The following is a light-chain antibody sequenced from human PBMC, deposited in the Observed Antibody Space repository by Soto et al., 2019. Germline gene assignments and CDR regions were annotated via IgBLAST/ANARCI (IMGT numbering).Light chain of an antibody. J-gene: IGLJ1*01. V-gene: IGLV2-14*01. CDR3: SSYTSSSTLYV. Sequence: SVLTQPASVYGSPGQSITISCNGTSSDVGGYNYVSWYQQHPGKAPKLMIYDVSNRPSGVSNRFSGSKSGNTASLTISGLQAEDEADYYCSSYTSSSTLYVFGTGTKVTVL. CDR2: DVS. CDR1: SSDVGGYNY.